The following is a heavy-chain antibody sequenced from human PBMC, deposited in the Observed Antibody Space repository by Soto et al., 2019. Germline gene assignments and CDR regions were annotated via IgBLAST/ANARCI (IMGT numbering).Heavy chain of an antibody. CDR1: GGSISSSSYY. J-gene: IGHJ4*02. Sequence: PSETLSLTCTVSGGSISSSSYYWGWIRQPPGKGLEWIGSIYYSGSTYYNPSLKSRVTISVDTSKNQFSLKLSSVTAADTAVYYCARRYSSGWSGGYYFDYWGKGTLVTVSS. CDR2: IYYSGST. CDR3: ARRYSSGWSGGYYFDY. D-gene: IGHD6-19*01. V-gene: IGHV4-39*01.